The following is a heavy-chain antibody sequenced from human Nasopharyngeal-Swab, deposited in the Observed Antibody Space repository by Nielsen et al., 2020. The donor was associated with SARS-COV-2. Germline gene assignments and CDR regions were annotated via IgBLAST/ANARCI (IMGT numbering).Heavy chain of an antibody. D-gene: IGHD3-3*01. J-gene: IGHJ6*02. CDR3: ARDKSGDFWSGRTTYGMDV. Sequence: ASVKVSCKASGYTFTSYGISWVRQAPGQGLEWMGWISAYNGSTSYAQKFQGRVTMTRDTSTSTVYMELSSLRSEDTAVYYCARDKSGDFWSGRTTYGMDVWGQGTTVTVSS. CDR2: ISAYNGST. CDR1: GYTFTSYG. V-gene: IGHV1-18*01.